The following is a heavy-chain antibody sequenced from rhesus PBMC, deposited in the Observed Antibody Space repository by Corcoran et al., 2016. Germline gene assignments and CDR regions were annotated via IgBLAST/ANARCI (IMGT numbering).Heavy chain of an antibody. Sequence: QVQLQESGPGLVKPSETLSLTCAVSGGSISSGYDWSWIRQPPGKGLEWIGYIYGSSGSTNYNPALKNQVTISKDPSKNQFSLKLSSVTAADTAVYYCARSIAAAGMSFDYWGQGVLVTVSS. V-gene: IGHV4-76*01. D-gene: IGHD6-25*01. CDR3: ARSIAAAGMSFDY. J-gene: IGHJ4*01. CDR1: GGSISSGYD. CDR2: IYGSSGST.